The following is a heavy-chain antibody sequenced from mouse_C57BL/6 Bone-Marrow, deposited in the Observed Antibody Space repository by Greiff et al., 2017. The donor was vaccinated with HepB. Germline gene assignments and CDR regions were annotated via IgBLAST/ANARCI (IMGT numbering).Heavy chain of an antibody. D-gene: IGHD2-1*01. J-gene: IGHJ1*03. CDR3: ARYKGDLLWYFDV. CDR1: GFTFTDYY. Sequence: EVMLVESGGGLVQPGGSLSLSCAASGFTFTDYYMSWVRQPPGKALEWLGFIRNKANGYTTEYSASVKGRFTISRDNSQSILYLQMNALRAEDSATYYCARYKGDLLWYFDVWGTGTTVTVSS. V-gene: IGHV7-3*01. CDR2: IRNKANGYTT.